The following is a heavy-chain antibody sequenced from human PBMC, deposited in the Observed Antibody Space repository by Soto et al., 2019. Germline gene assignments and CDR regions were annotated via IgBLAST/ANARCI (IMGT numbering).Heavy chain of an antibody. CDR3: AKDLKPTGGWYSNFGDPWYYGLAV. J-gene: IGHJ6*02. CDR2: ISGSGGGT. Sequence: GGSLRLSCAASGFTFSSYAMSGVRQAPGKGLELVSAISGSGGGTYYQDSVKGRFTISRDNSKNTLYLQMNSLRAEDTAVYHCAKDLKPTGGWYSNFGDPWYYGLAVWGQGTTVTVSS. CDR1: GFTFSSYA. V-gene: IGHV3-23*01. D-gene: IGHD6-19*01.